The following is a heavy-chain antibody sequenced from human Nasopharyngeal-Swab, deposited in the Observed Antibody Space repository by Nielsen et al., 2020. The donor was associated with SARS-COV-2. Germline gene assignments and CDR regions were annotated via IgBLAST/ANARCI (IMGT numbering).Heavy chain of an antibody. Sequence: GSLRLSCTVSGGSISSYYWSWIRQPPGKGLEWIGYIYYSGSTNYNPSLKSRVTISVDTSKNQFSLKLSSVTAADTAVYYCASSPRQPPARGWYFDLWGRGTLVTVSS. D-gene: IGHD2-2*01. CDR3: ASSPRQPPARGWYFDL. CDR2: IYYSGST. CDR1: GGSISSYY. V-gene: IGHV4-59*01. J-gene: IGHJ2*01.